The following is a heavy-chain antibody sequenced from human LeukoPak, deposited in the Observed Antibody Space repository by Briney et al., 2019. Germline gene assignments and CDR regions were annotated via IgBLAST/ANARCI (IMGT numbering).Heavy chain of an antibody. CDR2: ISSSSSYI. Sequence: SPGGSLRLSCAVSGFTFSSYSMNWVRQAPGKGLEWVSSISSSSSYIYYADSVKGRFTISRDNAKNSLYLQMNSLRAEDTAVYYCARDGIDYGRRVAFDIWGQGTVVTVSS. D-gene: IGHD4-17*01. J-gene: IGHJ3*02. V-gene: IGHV3-21*01. CDR1: GFTFSSYS. CDR3: ARDGIDYGRRVAFDI.